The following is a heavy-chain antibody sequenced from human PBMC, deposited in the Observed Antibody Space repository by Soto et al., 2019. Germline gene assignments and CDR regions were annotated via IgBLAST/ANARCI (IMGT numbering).Heavy chain of an antibody. V-gene: IGHV3-11*01. D-gene: IGHD1-26*01. CDR1: GFTFSXXX. J-gene: IGHJ6*02. Sequence: QVQLVESGGGLVKPGGSLRLSCAASGFTFSXXXMIWVRQAPGKGLEWISYIYRGGSTVSYADSVQGRFTISRDNAKNSLYLQLDSLRVEDTAVYYCAKRIVGTTGHAFDVWGQGTTVTISS. CDR3: AKRIVGTTGHAFDV. CDR2: IYRGGSTV.